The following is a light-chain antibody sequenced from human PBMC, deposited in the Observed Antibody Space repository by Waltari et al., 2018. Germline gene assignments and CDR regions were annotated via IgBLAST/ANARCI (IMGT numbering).Light chain of an antibody. CDR3: SSYTTSGTLV. V-gene: IGLV2-14*01. J-gene: IGLJ1*01. CDR1: SSDVGAYDF. Sequence: QSAPTQPASVSGSPGQSITISCTGTSSDVGAYDFVSRHQQYPGKAPKVMIYGVNNRPSGVSNRFSGSKSGNTASLFISGLQADDEADYYCSSYTTSGTLVFGTGTKVTVL. CDR2: GVN.